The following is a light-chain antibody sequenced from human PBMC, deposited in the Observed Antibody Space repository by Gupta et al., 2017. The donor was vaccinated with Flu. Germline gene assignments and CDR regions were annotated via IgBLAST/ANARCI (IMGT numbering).Light chain of an antibody. J-gene: IGKJ4*01. V-gene: IGKV1-27*01. CDR2: EAS. Sequence: DIQMTQSPSSLSASLGDRVTITCRASQDIGTALAWYQQNPGKVPKVLIYEASTLSSGVSSRFSGSGSATEFTLTISALQPEDGGSYYCQKYDNVPLTFGGGTKVDIK. CDR1: QDIGTA. CDR3: QKYDNVPLT.